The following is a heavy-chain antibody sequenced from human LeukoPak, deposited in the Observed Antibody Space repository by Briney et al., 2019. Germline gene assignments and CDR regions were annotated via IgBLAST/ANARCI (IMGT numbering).Heavy chain of an antibody. CDR1: GGSISSGDYY. Sequence: SETLSLTCTVSGGSISSGDYYWSWIRQPPGKGLEWIGYIYYSGSTYYNPSLKSRVTISVDTSKNQFSLKLNSVTAADTAVYYCARDRDTTTWSAPNFDYWGQGTLVTVSS. CDR3: ARDRDTTTWSAPNFDY. CDR2: IYYSGST. V-gene: IGHV4-30-4*08. D-gene: IGHD4-17*01. J-gene: IGHJ4*02.